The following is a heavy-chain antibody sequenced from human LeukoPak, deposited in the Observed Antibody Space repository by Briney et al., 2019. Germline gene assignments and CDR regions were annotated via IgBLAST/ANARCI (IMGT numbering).Heavy chain of an antibody. J-gene: IGHJ5*02. CDR2: IYTSGST. CDR3: AIYCSISSCQGNWFDP. Sequence: SETLSLTCTVSGVSISSGNYYWRWVRQPAGKGLEWIGRIYTSGSTNYNPSLNSRVTIAVDTSKNQFSLKLTSVTAADTAVYYCAIYCSISSCQGNWFDPWGQGTLVTVSS. CDR1: GVSISSGNYY. D-gene: IGHD2-2*01. V-gene: IGHV4-61*02.